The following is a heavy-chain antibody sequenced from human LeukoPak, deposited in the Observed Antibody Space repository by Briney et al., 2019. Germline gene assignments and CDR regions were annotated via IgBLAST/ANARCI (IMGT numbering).Heavy chain of an antibody. J-gene: IGHJ6*02. CDR2: INSDGSST. CDR3: ARGEYDFWSGYYTGGGMDV. D-gene: IGHD3-3*01. Sequence: GGSLRLSCAASGFTFSSYWMHWVRQAPGKGLVWVSRINSDGSSTSYADSVKGRFTISRDNAKNTLYLQMNSLRAEDTAVYYCARGEYDFWSGYYTGGGMDVWGQGTTVIVSS. CDR1: GFTFSSYW. V-gene: IGHV3-74*01.